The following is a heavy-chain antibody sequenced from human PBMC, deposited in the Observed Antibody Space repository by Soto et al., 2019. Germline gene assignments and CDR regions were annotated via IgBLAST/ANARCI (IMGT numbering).Heavy chain of an antibody. CDR3: ARLRHDSSGYSFDY. D-gene: IGHD3-22*01. J-gene: IGHJ4*02. Sequence: SETLSLTCTVSGGSISSGGYYWSWIRQHPGKGLEWIGYIYYSGSTYYNPSLKSRVTISVDTSKNQFSLKLSSVTAADTAVYYCARLRHDSSGYSFDYWGQGTLVTVSS. V-gene: IGHV4-31*03. CDR2: IYYSGST. CDR1: GGSISSGGYY.